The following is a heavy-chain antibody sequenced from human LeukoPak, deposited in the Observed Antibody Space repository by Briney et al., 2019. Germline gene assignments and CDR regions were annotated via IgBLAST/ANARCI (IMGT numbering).Heavy chain of an antibody. J-gene: IGHJ5*02. CDR3: ARQYYETLTGPNWFDA. Sequence: PGESLKISRKGSGYTFTSYWIGWVRQVPGKGLEWMGIILPGDSDTRYSPSFKGQVTMSVDKSVSTAYLQWSSLKASDTAMYYCARQYYETLTGPNWFDAWGQGTLVTVSS. CDR1: GYTFTSYW. CDR2: ILPGDSDT. D-gene: IGHD3-9*01. V-gene: IGHV5-51*01.